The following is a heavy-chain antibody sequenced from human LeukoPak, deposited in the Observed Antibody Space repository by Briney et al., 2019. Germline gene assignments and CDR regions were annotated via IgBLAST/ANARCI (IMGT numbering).Heavy chain of an antibody. CDR2: INHIGST. J-gene: IGHJ4*02. CDR1: GGSFSGYY. Sequence: PSETLSLTCAVYGGSFSGYYWSCIRQPPGKGLEWIGEINHIGSTNYNTSLKSRVTISVDTSKNQFSLKLSSVTAADTAVYYCARFRPVRGVITHFDYWGQGTLVTVSS. V-gene: IGHV4-34*01. D-gene: IGHD3-10*01. CDR3: ARFRPVRGVITHFDY.